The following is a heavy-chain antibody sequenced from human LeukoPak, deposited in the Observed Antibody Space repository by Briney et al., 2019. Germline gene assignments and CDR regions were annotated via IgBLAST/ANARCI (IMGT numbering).Heavy chain of an antibody. Sequence: PGGSLRLSCVVSGFTFSTYSMNWVRQAPGKGLEWVSYISSSSGTIYYADSVKGRFTISRDNAKNSLYLQMNSLRAEDTAVYYCARDYYGPGSYGVYFDYWGQGTLVTVSS. CDR3: ARDYYGPGSYGVYFDY. CDR1: GFTFSTYS. V-gene: IGHV3-48*04. J-gene: IGHJ4*02. CDR2: ISSSSGTI. D-gene: IGHD3-10*01.